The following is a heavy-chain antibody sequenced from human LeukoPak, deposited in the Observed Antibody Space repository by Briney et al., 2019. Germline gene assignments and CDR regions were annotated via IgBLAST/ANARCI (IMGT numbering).Heavy chain of an antibody. V-gene: IGHV4-39*07. J-gene: IGHJ6*03. CDR1: GGSISSSSYY. CDR3: ARGRKDILTGFAQVYYYYYMDV. Sequence: SETLSLTCIVSGGSISSSSYYWGSIRRPPGKGLEWIGGIYYSGSTYYNPSLKSRVTISVDTSKNQFSLKLSSVTAADAAVYYCARGRKDILTGFAQVYYYYYMDVWGRGTTVTISS. CDR2: IYYSGST. D-gene: IGHD3-9*01.